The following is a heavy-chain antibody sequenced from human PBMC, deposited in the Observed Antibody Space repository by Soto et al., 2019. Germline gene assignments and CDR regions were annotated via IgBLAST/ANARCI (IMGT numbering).Heavy chain of an antibody. CDR2: ISGSGGST. CDR3: AKDDRGYCTNGVCPDAFDI. Sequence: GSLRLSCAASGFTFSSYSMGWVRQSPGKGLEWVSAISGSGGSTYYADSVKGRFTISRDNSKNTLYLQMNSLRAEDTAVYYCAKDDRGYCTNGVCPDAFDIWGQGTMVTVSS. J-gene: IGHJ3*02. V-gene: IGHV3-23*01. CDR1: GFTFSSYS. D-gene: IGHD2-8*01.